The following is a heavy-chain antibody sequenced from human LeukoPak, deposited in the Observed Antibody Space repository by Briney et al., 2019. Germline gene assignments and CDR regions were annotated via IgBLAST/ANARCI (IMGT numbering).Heavy chain of an antibody. D-gene: IGHD2/OR15-2a*01. Sequence: ASEKVSCKSSGFTFTDHYIHWVRQGPGQGLERMGYIGPHSTFTSSPQEFQGRVTMTRDASMSTAYMELTRLTSDDTAVYYCVREGEGPLSKDFDYWGQGTLVTVSS. CDR2: IGPHSTFT. J-gene: IGHJ4*02. V-gene: IGHV1-2*02. CDR1: GFTFTDHY. CDR3: VREGEGPLSKDFDY.